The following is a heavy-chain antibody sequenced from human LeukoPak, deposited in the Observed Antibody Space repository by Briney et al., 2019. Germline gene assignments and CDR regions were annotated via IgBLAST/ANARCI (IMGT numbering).Heavy chain of an antibody. CDR2: IYSGGST. CDR3: ARDANRPSMVRGVIIS. J-gene: IGHJ5*02. CDR1: GFTVSSNY. V-gene: IGHV3-53*01. Sequence: GGSLRLSCAASGFTVSSNYMSWVRQAPGKGLEWVSVIYSGGSTYYADSVKGQFAISRDNSKNTLYLQMNSLRAEDTAVYYCARDANRPSMVRGVIISWGQGTLVTVSS. D-gene: IGHD3-10*01.